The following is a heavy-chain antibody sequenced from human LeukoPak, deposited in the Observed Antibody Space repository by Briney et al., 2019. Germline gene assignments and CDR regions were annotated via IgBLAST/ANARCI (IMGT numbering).Heavy chain of an antibody. CDR1: GGSISSGGYY. D-gene: IGHD2-21*02. J-gene: IGHJ1*01. CDR2: IYYSGST. V-gene: IGHV4-31*03. CDR3: ARVRLEAYCGGDCPEYFQH. Sequence: SQTLSLTCTVSGGSISSGGYYWSWIRQHPGKGLEWIGYIYYSGSTYYNPSLKRRVTISVDTSKNQFSLKLSSVTAADTAVYYCARVRLEAYCGGDCPEYFQHWGQGTLVTVSS.